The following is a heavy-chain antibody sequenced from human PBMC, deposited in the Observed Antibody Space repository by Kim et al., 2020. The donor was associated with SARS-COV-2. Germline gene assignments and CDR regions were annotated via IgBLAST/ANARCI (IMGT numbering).Heavy chain of an antibody. V-gene: IGHV3-33*01. CDR2: IWYDEKSE. CDR3: ARALYYSTADAFDI. D-gene: IGHD2-2*01. J-gene: IGHJ3*02. Sequence: WALRLSCAASGFIFSNYGMHWVRQAPGKGLEWVAVIWYDEKSEYYADSVRGRFTISRDNSKDTVYLQMNSLRAEDTAVYYCARALYYSTADAFDIWGQG. CDR1: GFIFSNYG.